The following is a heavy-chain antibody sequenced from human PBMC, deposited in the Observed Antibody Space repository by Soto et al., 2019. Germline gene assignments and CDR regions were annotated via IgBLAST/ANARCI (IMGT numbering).Heavy chain of an antibody. J-gene: IGHJ6*02. D-gene: IGHD2-15*01. CDR3: ARGDCTGAYCYSWPFNYGVDV. Sequence: QVQLVESGGGVVQPGGSLRLSCTTSGFTFNTYGMYWVRQAPGKGLEWVAIIWYDGSNKYYGDSVKGRFTNSRDNSKNTLYLQRSSRRAEDTALYYCARGDCTGAYCYSWPFNYGVDVWGQGTTVTVSS. CDR1: GFTFNTYG. CDR2: IWYDGSNK. V-gene: IGHV3-33*08.